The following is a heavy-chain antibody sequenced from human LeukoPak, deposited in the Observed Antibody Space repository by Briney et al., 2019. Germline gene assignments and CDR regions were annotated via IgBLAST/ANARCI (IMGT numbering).Heavy chain of an antibody. V-gene: IGHV3-30*01. Sequence: GGSLRLSCAASGFTFNSYAMHWVRQAPGKGLEWVAVISYDGSNKYYADSVKGRFTISRDNSKNTLYLQMNSLRAEDTAVYYCARDQEEGLDYWGQGTLVTDSS. CDR3: ARDQEEGLDY. CDR1: GFTFNSYA. J-gene: IGHJ4*02. CDR2: ISYDGSNK.